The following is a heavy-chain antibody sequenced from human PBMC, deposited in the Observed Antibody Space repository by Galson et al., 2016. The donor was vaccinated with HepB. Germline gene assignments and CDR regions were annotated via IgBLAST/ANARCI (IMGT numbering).Heavy chain of an antibody. Sequence: QSGAEVKKPGESLKISCKGSGYSFTSYWIGWVRQMPGKGLEWMGIVYPGDSDSRYSPSFQDPVTISADKSITTAYLQWSSLKASDTAIYYCARLLWSGGFNFYYFDYWGQGTLVTVSS. J-gene: IGHJ4*02. CDR3: ARLLWSGGFNFYYFDY. D-gene: IGHD5-24*01. V-gene: IGHV5-51*01. CDR1: GYSFTSYW. CDR2: VYPGDSDS.